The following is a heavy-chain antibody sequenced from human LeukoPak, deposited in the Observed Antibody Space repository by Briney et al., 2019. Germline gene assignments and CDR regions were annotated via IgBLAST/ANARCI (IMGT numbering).Heavy chain of an antibody. J-gene: IGHJ4*02. CDR2: IYHSGST. D-gene: IGHD2-2*02. Sequence: SETLSLTCAVSGYSISSCYYWGWIRQPPGKGLEWIGNIYHSGSTYKNPSLKSRVTISLDTSKNQFSLNLSSVTAADTAMYYCARLSGAPIRHPIYHFDYWGQGTLVTVSS. CDR3: ARLSGAPIRHPIYHFDY. V-gene: IGHV4-38-2*01. CDR1: GYSISSCYY.